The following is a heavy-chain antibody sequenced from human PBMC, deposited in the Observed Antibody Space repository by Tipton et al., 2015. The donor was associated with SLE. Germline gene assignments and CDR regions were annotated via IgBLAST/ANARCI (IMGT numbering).Heavy chain of an antibody. CDR2: IYYSGST. Sequence: TLSLTCTVSGGSISSSSYYWGWIRQPPGKGLEWIGSIYYSGSTYYNPSLKSRVTISVDTSKNQFSLKLSSVTAADTAVYYCARGPHPQRRRSIWFGELGYWGQGTLVTVSS. D-gene: IGHD3-10*01. V-gene: IGHV4-39*07. CDR3: ARGPHPQRRRSIWFGELGY. CDR1: GGSISSSSYY. J-gene: IGHJ4*02.